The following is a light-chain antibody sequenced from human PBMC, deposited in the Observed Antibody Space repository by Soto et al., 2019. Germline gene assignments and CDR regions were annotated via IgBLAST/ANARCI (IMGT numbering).Light chain of an antibody. CDR2: AAS. Sequence: DTQMTQSPSSLSASVGARVIITCRASQSISNNLNWYQQKPGKAPKLLIYAASRLQSGVPSKFSGSGSGTDFTLNISSLLPEDFATYYCQQSDRAPYTFGQVTKLELK. J-gene: IGKJ2*01. V-gene: IGKV1-39*01. CDR1: QSISNN. CDR3: QQSDRAPYT.